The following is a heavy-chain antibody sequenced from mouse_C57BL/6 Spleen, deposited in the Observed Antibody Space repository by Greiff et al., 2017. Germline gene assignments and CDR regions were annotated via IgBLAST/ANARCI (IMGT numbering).Heavy chain of an antibody. J-gene: IGHJ2*01. CDR1: GYTFTSYG. CDR3: ARNYGSSYPDY. Sequence: QVHVKQSGAELARPGASVKLSCKASGYTFTSYGISWVKQRTGQGLEWIGEIYPRSGNTYYNEKFKGKATLTADKSSSTAYMEIRSLTSEDSAVYFCARNYGSSYPDYWGQGTTLTVSS. D-gene: IGHD1-1*01. CDR2: IYPRSGNT. V-gene: IGHV1-81*01.